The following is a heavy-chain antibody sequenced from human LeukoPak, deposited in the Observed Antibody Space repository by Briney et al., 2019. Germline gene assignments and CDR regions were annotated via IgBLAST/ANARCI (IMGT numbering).Heavy chain of an antibody. D-gene: IGHD1-14*01. CDR2: ISGSGGST. Sequence: GGSLRLSCAASGFTFSSYAMSWVRQAPGKGLEWVSAISGSGGSTYYADSVKGRFTISRDNSKNSLYLQMNSLRAEDTALYHCARVNRDAFDIWGQGTMVTVSS. CDR3: ARVNRDAFDI. V-gene: IGHV3-23*01. CDR1: GFTFSSYA. J-gene: IGHJ3*02.